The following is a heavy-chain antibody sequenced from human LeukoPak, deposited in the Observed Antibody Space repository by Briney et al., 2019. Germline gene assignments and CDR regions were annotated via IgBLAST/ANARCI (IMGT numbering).Heavy chain of an antibody. D-gene: IGHD3-22*01. CDR2: IIPIFGTA. CDR3: ARGAFDSSAINWFDP. J-gene: IGHJ5*02. CDR1: GGTFSSYA. V-gene: IGHV1-69*13. Sequence: RASVNVSCKASGGTFSSYAISWVRQAPGQGLEWMGGIIPIFGTANYAQKFQGRVTITADESTSTAYMELSSLRSEDTAVYYCARGAFDSSAINWFDPWGQGTLVTVSS.